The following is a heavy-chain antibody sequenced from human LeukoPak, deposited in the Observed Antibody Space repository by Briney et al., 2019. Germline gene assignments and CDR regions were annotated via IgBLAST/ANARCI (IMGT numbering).Heavy chain of an antibody. D-gene: IGHD2-2*01. CDR3: AREALVGCSSTSCYLYY. J-gene: IGHJ4*02. CDR1: GGTFSSYA. V-gene: IGHV1-69*13. CDR2: IIPIFGTA. Sequence: SVKVSRKASGGTFSSYAISWVRQAPGQGLEWMGGIIPIFGTANYAQKFQGRVTITADESTSTAYMELSSLRSEDTAVYYCAREALVGCSSTSCYLYYWGQGTLVTVSS.